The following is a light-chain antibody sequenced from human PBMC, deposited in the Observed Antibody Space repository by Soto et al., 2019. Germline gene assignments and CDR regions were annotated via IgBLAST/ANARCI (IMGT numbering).Light chain of an antibody. V-gene: IGKV1-39*01. CDR1: HNIVTY. CDR2: EAS. J-gene: IGKJ3*01. CDR3: QQSHSTPPT. Sequence: DIHMAQSPPSLSASVGDRVTITCRASHNIVTYLNWYQQKAGKAPSLLIYEASHLQSGVPFSFFGSGSGTDFTLTIDNLQNEDSATYYCQQSHSTPPTFGAGTKMDIK.